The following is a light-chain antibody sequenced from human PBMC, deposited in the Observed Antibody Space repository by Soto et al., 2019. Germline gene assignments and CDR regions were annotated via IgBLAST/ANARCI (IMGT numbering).Light chain of an antibody. J-gene: IGKJ1*01. Sequence: EIVLTQSPGTLSLSPGERATLSCRASQSIITNYLARYRQKPGQAPRLLIYAASSRATGIPDRFSGSGSGTDFTLTISRLEPEDFAVYYCHQYGTSVGTFGQGTKVHI. CDR1: QSIITNY. CDR2: AAS. V-gene: IGKV3-20*01. CDR3: HQYGTSVGT.